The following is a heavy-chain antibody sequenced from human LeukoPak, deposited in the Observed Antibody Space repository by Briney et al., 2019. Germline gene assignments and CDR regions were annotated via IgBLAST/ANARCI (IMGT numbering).Heavy chain of an antibody. J-gene: IGHJ4*02. CDR2: IKQDGSEK. V-gene: IGHV3-7*01. CDR1: GFTFSNAW. Sequence: GGSLRLSCAASGFTFSNAWMSWVRQAPGKGLEWVANIKQDGSEKYYVDSVKGRFTISRDNAKNSLYLQMNSLRVEDTAVYYCARLIVGAIDYWGQGTLVTVSS. CDR3: ARLIVGAIDY. D-gene: IGHD1-26*01.